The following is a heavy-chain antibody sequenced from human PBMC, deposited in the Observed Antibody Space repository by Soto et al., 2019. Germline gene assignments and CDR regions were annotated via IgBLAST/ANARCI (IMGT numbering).Heavy chain of an antibody. J-gene: IGHJ4*02. Sequence: GGSLRLSCAASGFTFSSYAMSWVRQAPGKGLEWVSAISGSGGSTYYADSVKGRFTISRDNSKNTLYLQMNSLRAEDTAVYYCAKDPEYCGGDCTEYYFDYWGQGTLVTVSS. D-gene: IGHD2-21*02. CDR1: GFTFSSYA. CDR2: ISGSGGST. CDR3: AKDPEYCGGDCTEYYFDY. V-gene: IGHV3-23*01.